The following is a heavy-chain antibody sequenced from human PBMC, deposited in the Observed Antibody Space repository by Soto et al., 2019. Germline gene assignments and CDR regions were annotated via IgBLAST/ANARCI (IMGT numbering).Heavy chain of an antibody. J-gene: IGHJ6*02. CDR1: GYTFTSYY. CDR3: ARSSLTGYRTAYYYYGMDV. D-gene: IGHD3-9*01. CDR2: INPSGGST. Sequence: GASVKVSCKASGYTFTSYYMHWVRQAPGQGLEWMGIINPSGGSTSYAQKFQGRVTMTRDTSTSTVYMELSSLRSEDTAVYYCARSSLTGYRTAYYYYGMDVWGQGTTVTVSS. V-gene: IGHV1-46*01.